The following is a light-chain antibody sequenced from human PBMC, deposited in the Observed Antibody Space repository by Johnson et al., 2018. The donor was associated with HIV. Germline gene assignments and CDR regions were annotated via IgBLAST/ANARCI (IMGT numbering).Light chain of an antibody. V-gene: IGLV1-51*01. J-gene: IGLJ1*01. CDR2: DNN. CDR1: SSNIGSNS. CDR3: GTWDSSLSALYV. Sequence: QAVLTQPPSVSAAPGQKVTISCSGSSSNIGSNSLSWFQQFPGTAPKLLIYDNNKRPSGIPDRFSGSKSGTSATLGISGLQTGDEADYYCGTWDSSLSALYVFGTGTKVTVL.